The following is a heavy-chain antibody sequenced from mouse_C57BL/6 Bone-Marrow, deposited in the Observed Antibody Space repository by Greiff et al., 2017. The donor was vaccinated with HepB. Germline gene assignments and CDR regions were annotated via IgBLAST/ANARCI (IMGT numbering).Heavy chain of an antibody. V-gene: IGHV1-42*01. CDR3: ARRGLRQNYAMDY. CDR2: INPSTGDT. CDR1: GYSFTGYY. Sequence: VQLQQSGPELVKPGASVKISCKASGYSFTGYYMNWVKQSPEKSLEWIGEINPSTGDTTYNQKFKAKATLTVDKSSSTAYMQLKSLTSEDSAVYYCARRGLRQNYAMDYWGQGTSVTVSS. D-gene: IGHD2-4*01. J-gene: IGHJ4*01.